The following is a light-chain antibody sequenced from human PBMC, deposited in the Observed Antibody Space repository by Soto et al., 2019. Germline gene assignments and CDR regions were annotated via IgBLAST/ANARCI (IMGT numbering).Light chain of an antibody. J-gene: IGKJ1*01. Sequence: EIVLTQSPGTLSLSPGERATLSCRASQSVGNNLAWYQQKPGQAPGLLMYGASNRATGIPARFSGSGSGTDFTLTISSLEPEDFAVYYCQQRSNWPPTFGQGTKVDIK. CDR1: QSVGNN. CDR3: QQRSNWPPT. V-gene: IGKV3-11*01. CDR2: GAS.